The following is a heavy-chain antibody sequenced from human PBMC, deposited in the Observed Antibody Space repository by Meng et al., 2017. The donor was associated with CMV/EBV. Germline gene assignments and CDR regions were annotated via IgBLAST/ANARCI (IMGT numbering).Heavy chain of an antibody. J-gene: IGHJ6*02. CDR3: ARDRGGWFGRSYYGMDV. CDR2: INPNSGGT. CDR1: GYTFTGYY. D-gene: IGHD3-10*01. Sequence: ASVKVSCKASGYTFTGYYMHWVRQAPGQGLEWMGWINPNSGGTNYAQKFQGRVTMTRDTSISTAYMELSRLRSDDPAVYYCARDRGGWFGRSYYGMDVWGQGTTVTVSS. V-gene: IGHV1-2*02.